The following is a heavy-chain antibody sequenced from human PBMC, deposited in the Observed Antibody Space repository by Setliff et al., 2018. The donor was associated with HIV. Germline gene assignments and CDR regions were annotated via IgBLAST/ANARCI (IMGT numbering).Heavy chain of an antibody. D-gene: IGHD3-10*01. J-gene: IGHJ4*02. V-gene: IGHV4-59*01. Sequence: SETLSLTCTVSGGSISSYYWSWIRQPPGKGLGWIGYIYYSGSTNYNPSLKSRVTISVDTSKNQFSLKLSSVTAADTAVYYCASFGVTWFGELYNWGQGTLVTV. CDR3: ASFGVTWFGELYN. CDR2: IYYSGST. CDR1: GGSISSYY.